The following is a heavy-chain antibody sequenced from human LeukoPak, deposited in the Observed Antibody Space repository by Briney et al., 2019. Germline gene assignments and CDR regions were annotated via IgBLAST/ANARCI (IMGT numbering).Heavy chain of an antibody. CDR3: ARGSKTAGTIYSFDY. D-gene: IGHD6-13*01. CDR2: ISVSVDST. J-gene: IGHJ4*02. Sequence: GGSLRLSCAASGFTFSSYGMSWVRQAPGKGLEWVSGISVSVDSTYYADSVKGRFTISRDNSKNTVYLQMNSLRAEDTAVYYRARGSKTAGTIYSFDYWGQGTLVTVSS. V-gene: IGHV3-23*01. CDR1: GFTFSSYG.